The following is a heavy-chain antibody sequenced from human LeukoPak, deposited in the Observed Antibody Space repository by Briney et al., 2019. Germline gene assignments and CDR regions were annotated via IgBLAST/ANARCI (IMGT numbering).Heavy chain of an antibody. CDR1: GFTFDDYG. J-gene: IGHJ6*03. Sequence: PGGSLRLSCAASGFTFDDYGMSWVRQAPGKGLEWVSGINWNGGSTGYADSVKGRFTISRDNAKNSLFLQMNSLRAEDTAVYYCARDLLGYNYYYMDVWGKGTTVTISS. CDR2: INWNGGST. V-gene: IGHV3-20*04. D-gene: IGHD3-16*02. CDR3: ARDLLGYNYYYMDV.